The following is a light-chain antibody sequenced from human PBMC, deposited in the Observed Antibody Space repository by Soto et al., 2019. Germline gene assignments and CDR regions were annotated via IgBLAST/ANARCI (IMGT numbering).Light chain of an antibody. CDR1: SSDVGGYNY. CDR2: DVS. Sequence: QSVLTQPASVPGSPGQPITISCTGTSSDVGGYNYVSWYQQHPGKAPKLMIYDVSNRPSGVSNRFSGSKSGNTASLTISGLQAEDEADYYCSSYTSSSTLYVFGTGTKVTV. CDR3: SSYTSSSTLYV. V-gene: IGLV2-14*01. J-gene: IGLJ1*01.